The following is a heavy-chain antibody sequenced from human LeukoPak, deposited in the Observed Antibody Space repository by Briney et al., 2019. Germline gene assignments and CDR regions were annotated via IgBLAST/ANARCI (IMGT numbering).Heavy chain of an antibody. CDR3: ARGRAARRAFDI. CDR1: GGSIGSDY. D-gene: IGHD6-13*01. J-gene: IGHJ3*02. V-gene: IGHV4-59*01. CDR2: IYYSGST. Sequence: SETLSLTCSVSGGSIGSDYWSAIRQPPGKGLEWLRYIYYSGSTNYNPSLKSRVTISVDTSKNQFSLKLSSVTAADTAVYYCARGRAARRAFDIWGQGTMVTVSS.